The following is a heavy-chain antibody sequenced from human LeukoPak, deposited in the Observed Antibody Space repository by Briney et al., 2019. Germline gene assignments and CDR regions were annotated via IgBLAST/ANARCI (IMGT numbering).Heavy chain of an antibody. J-gene: IGHJ4*02. CDR1: GFTFINYW. V-gene: IGHV3-7*01. D-gene: IGHD3-16*01. CDR3: VRLGGRNGFDY. Sequence: GGSLRLSCAASGFTFINYWMSWVRQAPGKGREWVASIKQDGSEEYYVDSVKGRFTISRDNTKNSLYLQMNSLRAEDTAVYYCVRLGGRNGFDYWGQGTLVTVSS. CDR2: IKQDGSEE.